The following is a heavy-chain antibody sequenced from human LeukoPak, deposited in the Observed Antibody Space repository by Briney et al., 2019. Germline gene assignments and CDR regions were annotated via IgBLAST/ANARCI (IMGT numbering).Heavy chain of an antibody. V-gene: IGHV1-2*02. Sequence: LRASVKVSCKASGYTFTGYYMHWVRQAPGQGLEWMGWINPNSGGTNYAQKFQGRVTMTTDTSTTTAYMELRSLRSDDTAVYYCARGGSSGWRTPNDDYWGQGTLVTVSS. CDR1: GYTFTGYY. CDR3: ARGGSSGWRTPNDDY. D-gene: IGHD6-19*01. J-gene: IGHJ4*02. CDR2: INPNSGGT.